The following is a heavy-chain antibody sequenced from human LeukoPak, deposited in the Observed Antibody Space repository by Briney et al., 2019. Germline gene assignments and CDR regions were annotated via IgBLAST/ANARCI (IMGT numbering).Heavy chain of an antibody. V-gene: IGHV1-69*05. D-gene: IGHD2-2*01. J-gene: IGHJ5*02. Sequence: ASVKVSCKASGGTFSSYAISWVRQAPGQGLEWMGGIIPIFGTANHAQKFQGRVTITTDESTSTAYMELSSLRSEDTAVYYCARGPQRIVVVPAAMDNWFDPWGQGTLVTVSS. CDR3: ARGPQRIVVVPAAMDNWFDP. CDR1: GGTFSSYA. CDR2: IIPIFGTA.